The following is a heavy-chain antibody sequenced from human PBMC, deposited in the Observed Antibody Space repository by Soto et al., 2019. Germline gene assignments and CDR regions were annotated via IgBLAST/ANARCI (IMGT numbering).Heavy chain of an antibody. CDR3: AKSRGFDF. V-gene: IGHV3-66*01. CDR1: GFTVSSNY. Sequence: VGSLRLSCAASGFTVSSNYMTWVRQAPGKGLEWVSVIYSGGTTIYADSVKGRFTISRDTSKNTLFLQMNSLRAEDTAVYYCAKSRGFDFWGQGTQVTVSS. J-gene: IGHJ4*02. CDR2: IYSGGTT.